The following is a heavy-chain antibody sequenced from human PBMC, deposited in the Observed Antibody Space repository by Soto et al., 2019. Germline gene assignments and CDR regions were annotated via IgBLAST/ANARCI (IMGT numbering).Heavy chain of an antibody. J-gene: IGHJ5*02. CDR2: VYHSGST. CDR3: ATRPPRLAVTVLPIPT. D-gene: IGHD2-2*02. CDR1: GDSISSTHW. V-gene: IGHV4-4*02. Sequence: QVYLHQSGPGLMKPSGTLSLTCAVSGDSISSTHWWTWVRQTPGKGLEWIGEVYHSGSTSYNPSPKSRVPISGDKYNNQFSLKLTPVTAADTAVYYCATRPPRLAVTVLPIPTWGQGTLVSVSS.